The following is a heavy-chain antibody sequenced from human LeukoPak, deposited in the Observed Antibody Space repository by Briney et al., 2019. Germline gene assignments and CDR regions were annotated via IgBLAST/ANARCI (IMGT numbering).Heavy chain of an antibody. CDR2: IYYTRST. V-gene: IGHV4-59*01. CDR1: GGSISSYY. J-gene: IGHJ4*02. Sequence: NSSETLSLTCTVSGGSISSYYWSWIRQPPGKGLERIGYIYYTRSTHYNPSIKSRVTISVDTTKNQFSLKLSSVTAADTAVYYCARVRYSDVLTGYYGDGYFDYWGQGTLVTVSS. CDR3: ARVRYSDVLTGYYGDGYFDY. D-gene: IGHD3-9*01.